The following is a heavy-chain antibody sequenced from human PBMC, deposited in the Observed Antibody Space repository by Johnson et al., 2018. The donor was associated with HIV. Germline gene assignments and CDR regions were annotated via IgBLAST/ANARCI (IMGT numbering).Heavy chain of an antibody. V-gene: IGHV3-23*04. CDR3: AKDSGYDFWSGYYTDDAFDI. D-gene: IGHD3-3*01. J-gene: IGHJ3*02. CDR1: GFTFSSYA. CDR2: ISGSGGST. Sequence: VQLVESGGGGVQPGRSLRLSCAASGFTFSSYAMSWVRQAPGKGLEWVSAISGSGGSTYYADSVKGRFTISRDNSKNTLYLQMNSLRAEDTAVYYCAKDSGYDFWSGYYTDDAFDIWGQGTMVTVSS.